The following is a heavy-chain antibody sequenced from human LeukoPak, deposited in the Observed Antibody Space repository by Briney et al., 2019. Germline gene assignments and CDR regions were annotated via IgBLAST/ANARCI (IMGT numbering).Heavy chain of an antibody. CDR2: ISGSGGST. CDR1: GFTFGSYA. J-gene: IGHJ4*02. Sequence: PGGSPRLSRAASGFTFGSYAMSWGRQAPGKGLERVSAISGSGGSTNYADTVKGRFTISRDNSKNTLYLQMNSLRAEDTAVYYCAKGRGPGNYYNVFDYWGQGTLVTVSS. CDR3: AKGRGPGNYYNVFDY. V-gene: IGHV3-23*01. D-gene: IGHD3-10*01.